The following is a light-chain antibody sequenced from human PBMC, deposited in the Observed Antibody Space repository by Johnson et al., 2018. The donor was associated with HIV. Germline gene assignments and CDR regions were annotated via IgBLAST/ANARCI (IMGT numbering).Light chain of an antibody. Sequence: QSVLTQPPSVSAAPGQKVTISCSGSSSNIGSNYVSWYQQLPGAAPKLLIYENNKLPSGIPNRLSGSKSGPSDTLAITGLQHGDEADYYCATWDRVLTIGGFCGTGTKVTVL. J-gene: IGLJ1*01. V-gene: IGLV1-51*02. CDR3: ATWDRVLTIGGF. CDR2: ENN. CDR1: SSNIGSNY.